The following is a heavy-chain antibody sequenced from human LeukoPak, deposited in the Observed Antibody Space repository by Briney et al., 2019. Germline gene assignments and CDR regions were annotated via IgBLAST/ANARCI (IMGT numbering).Heavy chain of an antibody. CDR3: AKDMAFRVVISDY. V-gene: IGHV3-30*02. D-gene: IGHD3-3*01. J-gene: IGHJ4*02. CDR1: GFTVSSNY. Sequence: GGSLRLSCAASGFTVSSNYMGWVRQAPGKGLEWVAFIRYDGSNKYYADSVKGRFTISRDNSKNTLYLQMNSLRAEDTAVYYCAKDMAFRVVISDYWGQGTLVTVSS. CDR2: IRYDGSNK.